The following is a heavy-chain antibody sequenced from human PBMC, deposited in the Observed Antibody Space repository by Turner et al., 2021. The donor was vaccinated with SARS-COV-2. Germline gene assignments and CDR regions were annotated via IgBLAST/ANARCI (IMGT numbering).Heavy chain of an antibody. CDR3: AKESGYSYELGFDY. D-gene: IGHD5-18*01. CDR1: GFTFDDYA. V-gene: IGHV3-9*01. Sequence: EVQLVESGGGLVQPGRSLRLSCAASGFTFDDYAMNWVRQAPGKGLEWVSGISWNSGSIGYADSVKGRFTISRDNAKNSLYLQMNSLRAEDTALYYCAKESGYSYELGFDYWGQGTLVTVSS. J-gene: IGHJ4*02. CDR2: ISWNSGSI.